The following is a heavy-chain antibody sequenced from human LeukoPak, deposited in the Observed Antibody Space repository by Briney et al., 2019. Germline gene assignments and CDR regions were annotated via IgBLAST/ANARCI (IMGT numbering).Heavy chain of an antibody. CDR2: ISGSGGST. CDR3: VVVLGATLGY. J-gene: IGHJ4*02. Sequence: PGGSLRLSCAASGFTFSSSTMSWVRQAPGKGLEWVSAISGSGGSTYYADSVKGRFTISRDNAKNTLYLQVNSLRAEDTAVYYCVVVLGATLGYWGQGTLVTVSS. CDR1: GFTFSSST. D-gene: IGHD2-15*01. V-gene: IGHV3-23*01.